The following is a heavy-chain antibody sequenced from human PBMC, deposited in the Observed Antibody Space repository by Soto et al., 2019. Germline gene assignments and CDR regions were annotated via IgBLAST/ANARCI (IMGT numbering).Heavy chain of an antibody. CDR1: GYTFTSYG. D-gene: IGHD2-8*02. CDR3: ARDGGVQARFAP. J-gene: IGHJ5*02. Sequence: QVQLVQSGAEVKKPGASVKVSCKASGYTFTSYGISWVRQAPGQGLEWMGWISAYNGNTNYAQKLQGRVTMTTDTPASTAYMELRTPRSADTAVCYCARDGGVQARFAPWGQGTLVTDSS. V-gene: IGHV1-18*01. CDR2: ISAYNGNT.